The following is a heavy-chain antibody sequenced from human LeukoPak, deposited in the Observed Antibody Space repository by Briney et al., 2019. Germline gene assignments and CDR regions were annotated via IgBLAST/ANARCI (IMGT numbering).Heavy chain of an antibody. CDR2: IRSKANSYAT. CDR3: TRAIRHDAFDI. J-gene: IGHJ3*02. V-gene: IGHV3-73*01. D-gene: IGHD2-2*02. CDR1: GFTFSGSA. Sequence: GGSLRLSCAASGFTFSGSAMHWVRPASGKGLEWVGRIRSKANSYATAYAASVKGRFTISRDDSKNTAYLQMNSLKTEDTAVYYCTRAIRHDAFDIWGQGTMVTVSS.